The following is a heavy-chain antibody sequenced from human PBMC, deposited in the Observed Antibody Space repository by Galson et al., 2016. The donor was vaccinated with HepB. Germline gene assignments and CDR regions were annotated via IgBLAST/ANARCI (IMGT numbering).Heavy chain of an antibody. CDR2: IDPSDYYT. CDR3: ARDPGYCSPSGCPRGPR. D-gene: IGHD2-15*01. J-gene: IGHJ4*02. Sequence: QSGAEVKKPGESLRISCKGSGYSFTTYWISWVRQVPGKGLEWMGRIDPSDYYTKYSPSFHGHVTISTDRSISTAYLQWSSLKASDTAMYYCARDPGYCSPSGCPRGPRWGQGTLVTVSS. CDR1: GYSFTTYW. V-gene: IGHV5-10-1*01.